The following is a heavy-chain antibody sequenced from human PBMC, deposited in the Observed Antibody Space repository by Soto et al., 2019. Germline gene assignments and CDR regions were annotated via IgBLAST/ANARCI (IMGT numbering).Heavy chain of an antibody. CDR3: ARRYGGNLDY. J-gene: IGHJ4*02. D-gene: IGHD1-26*01. CDR1: GGSIGSYY. Sequence: SETPSLTCTVSGGSIGSYYWSWIRQPPGKGLEWIGHIYYSDSINYNPSLKSRVIISDDTSKNQFSLRLSSVTAADTAVYYCARRYGGNLDYWAQGTLVTVSS. V-gene: IGHV4-59*01. CDR2: IYYSDSI.